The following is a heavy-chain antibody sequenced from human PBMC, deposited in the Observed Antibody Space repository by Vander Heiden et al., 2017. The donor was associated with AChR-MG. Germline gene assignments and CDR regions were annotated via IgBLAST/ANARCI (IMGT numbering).Heavy chain of an antibody. Sequence: QVQLQASGPGLVKPSQILSLTCSFPGSSISSGGYYWSWIRQHPGKGLEWIGYIYYSGSTYYNPSLKSRVTISVDTSKNQFSLKLSSVTAADTAVYYCARDTRELLGFDYWGQGTLVTVSS. CDR3: ARDTRELLGFDY. D-gene: IGHD1-26*01. CDR1: GSSISSGGYY. CDR2: IYYSGST. V-gene: IGHV4-31*03. J-gene: IGHJ4*02.